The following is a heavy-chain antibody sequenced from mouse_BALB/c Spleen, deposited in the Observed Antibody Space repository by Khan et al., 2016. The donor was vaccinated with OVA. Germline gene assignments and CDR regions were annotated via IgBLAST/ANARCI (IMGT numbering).Heavy chain of an antibody. CDR2: IYTYTGEP. Sequence: QIQLVQSGPELKKPGETVKISCKASGYTFTNYGVNWVKQAPGKGLKWMGWIYTYTGEPTYADDFKGRFAFSLETSASTAYLQINNLKNEDTATYCCARGGSRAMDYWGQGTSVTVSS. J-gene: IGHJ4*01. CDR1: GYTFTNYG. D-gene: IGHD1-1*01. CDR3: ARGGSRAMDY. V-gene: IGHV9-3-1*01.